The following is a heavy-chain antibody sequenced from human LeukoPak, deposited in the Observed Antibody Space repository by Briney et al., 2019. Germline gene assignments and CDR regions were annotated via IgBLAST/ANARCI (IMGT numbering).Heavy chain of an antibody. CDR3: VRHGIEDPGRVLFDY. Sequence: SETLSLTCTVSGGSISNNYWSWVRQPPGKGLEWMAYIQSTGTTDYNPSLKSRVTISLDSSENQFSLKLSSLTAADTAIYYCVRHGIEDPGRVLFDYWGRGTLVTVSS. D-gene: IGHD1-26*01. CDR2: IQSTGTT. V-gene: IGHV4-59*08. CDR1: GGSISNNY. J-gene: IGHJ4*02.